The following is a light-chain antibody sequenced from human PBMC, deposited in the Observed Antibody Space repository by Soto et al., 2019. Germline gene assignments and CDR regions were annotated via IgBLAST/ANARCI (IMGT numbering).Light chain of an antibody. Sequence: DIQMTQSPSTLSASVGDRVTITCRASQSISPWLAWYQQKPGKAPKLLIYKTSSSESGVPSRFTGSGSGTEFTLTISSLQPDDFATYYCQHYKTYSRTFGQGPKVEIK. J-gene: IGKJ1*01. V-gene: IGKV1-5*03. CDR2: KTS. CDR3: QHYKTYSRT. CDR1: QSISPW.